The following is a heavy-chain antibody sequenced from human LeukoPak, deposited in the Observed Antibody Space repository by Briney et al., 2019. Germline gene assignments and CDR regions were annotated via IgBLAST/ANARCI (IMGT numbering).Heavy chain of an antibody. D-gene: IGHD5-12*01. V-gene: IGHV3-23*01. J-gene: IGHJ4*02. CDR2: ISGSGVGGNT. CDR1: GFTFSSYA. Sequence: GGSLRLSCAASGFTFSSYAMSWVRQAPGKGLEWVSAISGSGVGGNTFYADSVKGRFTISRDDSKNTLYLQMNSLRAEDTAVYYCAKRISAYGYHFDYWGQGTLVTVSS. CDR3: AKRISAYGYHFDY.